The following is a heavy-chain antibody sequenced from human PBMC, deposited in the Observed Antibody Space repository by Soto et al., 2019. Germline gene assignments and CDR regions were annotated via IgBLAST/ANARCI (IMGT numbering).Heavy chain of an antibody. CDR3: ARRLVEGFGESYNWFDP. D-gene: IGHD3-10*01. V-gene: IGHV4-4*02. CDR2: IYHSGST. CDR1: SGSISSSNW. J-gene: IGHJ5*02. Sequence: SETLSLTCAVSSGSISSSNWWSWVRQPPGKGLEWIGEIYHSGSTNYNPSLKSRVTISVDKSKNQFSLKLSSVTAADTAVYYCARRLVEGFGESYNWFDPWGQGTLVTVSS.